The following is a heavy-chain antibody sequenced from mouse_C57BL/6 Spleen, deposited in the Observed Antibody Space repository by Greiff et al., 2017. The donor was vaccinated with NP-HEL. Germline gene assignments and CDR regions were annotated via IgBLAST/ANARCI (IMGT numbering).Heavy chain of an antibody. J-gene: IGHJ2*01. D-gene: IGHD1-1*01. Sequence: QVQLQQPGAELVRPGSSVKLSCKASGYTFTSYWMDWVKQRPGQGLEWIGNIYPSDSETHYNQKFKDKATLTVDKSSSTAYMQLSSLTSEDSAVYYCARHGSSSLTDFDYWGQGTTLTVSS. CDR1: GYTFTSYW. CDR2: IYPSDSET. CDR3: ARHGSSSLTDFDY. V-gene: IGHV1-61*01.